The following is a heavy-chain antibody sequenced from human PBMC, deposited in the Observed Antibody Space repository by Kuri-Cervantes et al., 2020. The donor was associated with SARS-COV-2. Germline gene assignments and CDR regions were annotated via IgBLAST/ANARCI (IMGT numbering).Heavy chain of an antibody. CDR3: AKDRVGVQDF. J-gene: IGHJ4*02. Sequence: GESLKISCAASGFTFSSCSMNRVRQAPGKGLEWVAVISHDGKNKKCIASGKGRFTISRDNSQNTLYLHMKSLRSEDTAMYYCAKDRVGVQDFWGQGTLVTVSS. V-gene: IGHV3-30*18. CDR2: ISHDGKNK. D-gene: IGHD2-21*01. CDR1: GFTFSSCS.